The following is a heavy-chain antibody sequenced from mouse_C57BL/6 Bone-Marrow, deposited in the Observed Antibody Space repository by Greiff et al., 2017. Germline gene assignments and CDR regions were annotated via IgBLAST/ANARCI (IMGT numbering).Heavy chain of an antibody. Sequence: VHLVESGAELARPGASVKLSCKASGYTFTSYGISWVKQRTGQGLEWIGEIYPRSGNTYYNEKFKGKATLTADKSSSTAYMELRSLTSEDSAVYFCARGGYEYDAWFAYWGQGTLVTVSA. D-gene: IGHD2-4*01. CDR1: GYTFTSYG. J-gene: IGHJ3*01. CDR2: IYPRSGNT. V-gene: IGHV1-81*01. CDR3: ARGGYEYDAWFAY.